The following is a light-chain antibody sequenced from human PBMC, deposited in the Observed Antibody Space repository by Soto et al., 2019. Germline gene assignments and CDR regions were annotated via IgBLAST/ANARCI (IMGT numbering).Light chain of an antibody. CDR3: QQRRYWPVT. Sequence: EIVLTQSPAILSMSPGERATLSCRASQSVSSYFAWYQQKPGQAPRLLIYDASNRATGVPARFSGSGSGTDLTLTISSLEPEDFAVYYCQQRRYWPVTFGQGTKVDIK. CDR2: DAS. CDR1: QSVSSY. V-gene: IGKV3-11*01. J-gene: IGKJ1*01.